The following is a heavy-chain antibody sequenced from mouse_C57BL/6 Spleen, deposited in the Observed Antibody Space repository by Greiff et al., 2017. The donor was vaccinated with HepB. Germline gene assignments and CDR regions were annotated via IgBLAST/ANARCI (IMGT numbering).Heavy chain of an antibody. CDR2: IDPNSGGT. Sequence: VQLQQPGAELVKPGASVKLSCKASGYTFTSYWMHWVKQRPGRGLEWIGRIDPNSGGTKYNEKFKRKATLTVDKPSSTAYMQLSSLPSEDSAVYYCARFPYGYDERTGDYFDYWGQGTTLTVSS. D-gene: IGHD2-2*01. CDR3: ARFPYGYDERTGDYFDY. V-gene: IGHV1-72*01. J-gene: IGHJ2*01. CDR1: GYTFTSYW.